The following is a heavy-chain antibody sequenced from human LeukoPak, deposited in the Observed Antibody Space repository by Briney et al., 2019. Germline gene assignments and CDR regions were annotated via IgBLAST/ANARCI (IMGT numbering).Heavy chain of an antibody. D-gene: IGHD2-15*01. CDR1: GYTFTGYY. CDR2: INPNSGGT. Sequence: ASVKVSCKASGYTFTGYYMHWVRQAPGQGLEWMGRINPNSGGTNYAQKFQGRVTITADESTSTAYMELSSLRSEDTAVYYCASLLKDITVWGQGTLVTVSS. V-gene: IGHV1-2*06. J-gene: IGHJ4*02. CDR3: ASLLKDITV.